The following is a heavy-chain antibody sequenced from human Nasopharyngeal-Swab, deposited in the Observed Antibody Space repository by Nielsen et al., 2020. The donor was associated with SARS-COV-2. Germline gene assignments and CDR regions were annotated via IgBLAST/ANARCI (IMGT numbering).Heavy chain of an antibody. V-gene: IGHV4-38-2*01. J-gene: IGHJ4*02. CDR1: GYSINSGYY. CDR3: ARNIGHSPAPFEY. D-gene: IGHD2/OR15-2a*01. CDR2: IYHSGST. Sequence: SETLSLTCSVSGYSINSGYYWGCIRQPPGKGLEWIGSIYHSGSTYYNPSLKSRVTISVDTSKNQFSLRLTSVTAADTAVYYCARNIGHSPAPFEYWGQGTRVTASS.